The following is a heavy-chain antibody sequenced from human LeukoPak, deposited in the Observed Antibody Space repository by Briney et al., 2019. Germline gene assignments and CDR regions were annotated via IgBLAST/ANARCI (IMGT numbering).Heavy chain of an antibody. V-gene: IGHV3-7*01. D-gene: IGHD3-22*01. Sequence: GGSLRLSCAASGFTFSSYWMSWVRQAPGKGLEWVANIKQDGSEKYYVDSVKGRFTISRDNAKNSLYLQMDSLRAEDTAAYYCARDIDNSGYYYFDYWGQGTQVTVSS. CDR2: IKQDGSEK. CDR1: GFTFSSYW. J-gene: IGHJ4*02. CDR3: ARDIDNSGYYYFDY.